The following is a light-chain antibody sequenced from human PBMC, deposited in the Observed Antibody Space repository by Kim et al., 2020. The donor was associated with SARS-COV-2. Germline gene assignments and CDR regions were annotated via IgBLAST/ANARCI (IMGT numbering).Light chain of an antibody. CDR1: QGIRNY. CDR2: GAT. J-gene: IGKJ1*01. CDR3: QKYNSAPRT. V-gene: IGKV1-27*01. Sequence: TYEGDRVTSTCRASQGIRNYLAWYQQRPGKVPKLLIYGATTLQSGVPSRFSGSGSGTDFTLTIRSLQLEDVATYYCQKYNSAPRTFGQGTKVDIK.